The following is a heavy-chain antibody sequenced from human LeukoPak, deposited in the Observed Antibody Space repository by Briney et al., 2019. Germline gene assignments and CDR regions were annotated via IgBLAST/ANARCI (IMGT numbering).Heavy chain of an antibody. Sequence: GGSLRLSCAASGFNVRNNYMSWVRQGPGKGLEWVSVNNAGNTDYADSVKGRFTISRDTSKNTLYLQMDSLRVEDTAVYFCARDRDNYMDVWGKGTTVTISS. V-gene: IGHV3-66*01. J-gene: IGHJ6*03. CDR2: NNAGNT. CDR3: ARDRDNYMDV. CDR1: GFNVRNNY.